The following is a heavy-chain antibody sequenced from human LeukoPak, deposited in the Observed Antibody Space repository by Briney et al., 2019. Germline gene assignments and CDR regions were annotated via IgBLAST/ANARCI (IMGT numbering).Heavy chain of an antibody. CDR2: IYYSGST. V-gene: IGHV4-59*01. CDR1: GGSISSYY. J-gene: IGHJ4*02. D-gene: IGHD6-19*01. Sequence: SETLSLTCTVSGGSISSYYWSWIRPPPGKGLEWIGYIYYSGSTNYNPSPQSRVPISVDTSKNQCSPKLSSVTAADTAVYYCARGYSSGWYRNWGQGTLLTVSS. CDR3: ARGYSSGWYRN.